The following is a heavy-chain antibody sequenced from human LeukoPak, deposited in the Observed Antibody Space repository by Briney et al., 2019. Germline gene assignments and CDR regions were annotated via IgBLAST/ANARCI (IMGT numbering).Heavy chain of an antibody. CDR1: GFTFSSYS. J-gene: IGHJ4*02. D-gene: IGHD1-26*01. V-gene: IGHV3-21*01. CDR2: ISSSSSYI. CDR3: ARRSPGSCSAIDY. Sequence: GGSLRLSCAASGFTFSSYSMNWVRQAPGKGLEWVSSISSSSSYIYYADSVKGRFTISRDNAKNSLYLQMNSLRAEDTAVYYCARRSPGSCSAIDYWGQGTLVTVSS.